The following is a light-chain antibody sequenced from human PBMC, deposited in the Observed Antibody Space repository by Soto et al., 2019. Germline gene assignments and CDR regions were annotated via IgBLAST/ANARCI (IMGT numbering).Light chain of an antibody. CDR1: QDISKY. CDR2: DVF. J-gene: IGKJ4*01. CDR3: QQYDQLPIP. V-gene: IGKV1-33*01. Sequence: DIQMTQSASSLPASVGDTVTISCQASQDISKYLNWFQQKPGKAPKLLIYDVFNVETGVPSRFSGRGSGTDFTLIISNLQPEDFATYYCQQYDQLPIPFGGGPKVDIK.